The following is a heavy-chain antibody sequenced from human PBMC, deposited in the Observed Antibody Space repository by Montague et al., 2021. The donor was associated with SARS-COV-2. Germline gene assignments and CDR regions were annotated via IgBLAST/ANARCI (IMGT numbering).Heavy chain of an antibody. CDR1: GDSIISTDHY. CDR2: IFYSGST. J-gene: IGHJ4*02. D-gene: IGHD1-1*01. Sequence: SETLSLTCTVSGDSIISTDHYWAWMRQPPGKGLEWIASIFYSGSTYYNPSLKIRVTISVDTSKNLFSLQLNSVTPADTSVYYCARHLRVGNRWNGFEADYWGQGALVSVSS. V-gene: IGHV4-39*01. CDR3: ARHLRVGNRWNGFEADY.